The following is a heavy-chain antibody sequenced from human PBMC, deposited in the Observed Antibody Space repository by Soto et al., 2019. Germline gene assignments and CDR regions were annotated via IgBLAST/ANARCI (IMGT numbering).Heavy chain of an antibody. J-gene: IGHJ4*02. CDR2: INAGNGNI. CDR3: ARDGAVAGDSNFDY. D-gene: IGHD6-19*01. V-gene: IGHV1-3*01. CDR1: GYTFTSSP. Sequence: ASVKVSCKASGYTFTSSPIHWVRQAPGQGLEWMGWINAGNGNIKHSQKFQHRVTITRDTSASTAYMELSSLRFEDTAVYYCARDGAVAGDSNFDYWGQGTLVTVSS.